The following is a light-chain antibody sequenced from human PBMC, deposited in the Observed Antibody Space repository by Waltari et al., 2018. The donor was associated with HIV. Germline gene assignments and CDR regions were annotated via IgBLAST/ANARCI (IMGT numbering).Light chain of an antibody. J-gene: IGLJ3*02. V-gene: IGLV2-8*01. Sequence: QSALTQPPSASGSPGQSVTISCTGTSSDVGGYNHVSWYQHHPGKAPKILLYEVTSRPSGVPDRFSGFKSGNTASLTVSGLQADDEADYYCVSYAGVKNRWAFGGGTKLTVL. CDR2: EVT. CDR1: SSDVGGYNH. CDR3: VSYAGVKNRWA.